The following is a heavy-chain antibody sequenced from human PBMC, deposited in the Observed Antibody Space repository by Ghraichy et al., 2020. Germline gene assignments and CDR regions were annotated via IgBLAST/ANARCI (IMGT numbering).Heavy chain of an antibody. CDR1: GGSINSYY. J-gene: IGHJ4*02. V-gene: IGHV4-59*01. D-gene: IGHD3-22*01. Sequence: GSLSLTCTVSGGSINSYYWSWIRQPPGKGLEWIGYIYYSGSTNYNPSLKSRVIISVDTSKNQFSLKLTSVTAADTAVYYCARGRGYYDSSGPGYWGQGTLVTGSS. CDR2: IYYSGST. CDR3: ARGRGYYDSSGPGY.